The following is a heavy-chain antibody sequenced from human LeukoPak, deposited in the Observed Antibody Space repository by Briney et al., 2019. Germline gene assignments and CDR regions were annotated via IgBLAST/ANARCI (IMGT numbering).Heavy chain of an antibody. CDR1: GFTFSDHY. J-gene: IGHJ4*02. Sequence: GGSLRPSCAASGFTFSDHYMDWVRQAPGKGLEWVGRSRDKANSYTTEYAASVKGRFSISRDDSKNSVYLQMNSLKAEDTAVYYCARVSPPGVSGYHYFDYWGQGTLVTVSS. CDR3: ARVSPPGVSGYHYFDY. D-gene: IGHD3-3*01. V-gene: IGHV3-72*01. CDR2: SRDKANSYTT.